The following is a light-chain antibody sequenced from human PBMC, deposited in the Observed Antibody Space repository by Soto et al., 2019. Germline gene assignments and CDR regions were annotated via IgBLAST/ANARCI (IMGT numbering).Light chain of an antibody. V-gene: IGKV3-15*01. J-gene: IGKJ4*01. Sequence: EIVMTQSPATLSVSPGEGATLCCRASQSVSSNLAWYQQKPGQAPRLLILGASTRATGIPARFSGSGSGTEFSLTISALQSEDLAIYYCQQYSNWPLTFGGGTKVGIK. CDR2: GAS. CDR1: QSVSSN. CDR3: QQYSNWPLT.